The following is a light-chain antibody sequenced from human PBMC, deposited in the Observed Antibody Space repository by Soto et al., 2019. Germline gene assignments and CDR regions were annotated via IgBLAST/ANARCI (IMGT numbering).Light chain of an antibody. J-gene: IGKJ1*01. CDR1: KSVSSY. CDR3: QQYGSSGT. Sequence: EIVLTQSPGTLSLSPGERATLSCRASKSVSSYLAWYQQKSGQAPRLLIYGASNRATGIPDRFSGSGSGTDFTLTISRLEPEDFAVYYCQQYGSSGTFGQGTKVDIK. CDR2: GAS. V-gene: IGKV3-20*01.